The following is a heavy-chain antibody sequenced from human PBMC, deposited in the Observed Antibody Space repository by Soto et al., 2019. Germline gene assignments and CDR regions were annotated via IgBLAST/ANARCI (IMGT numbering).Heavy chain of an antibody. Sequence: EGQLVESGGDLVQPGGSLRLSCAASGFTFSVYEMNWVRQAPGKGLEWVSFISRGGSPIYYADSVKGRFTISRDDAKSSLYLQMNSLRVEDTAVYFCVRDGYYYDSSGICDDAFDIWGQGTLVTVSS. D-gene: IGHD3-22*01. CDR1: GFTFSVYE. V-gene: IGHV3-48*03. J-gene: IGHJ3*02. CDR2: ISRGGSPI. CDR3: VRDGYYYDSSGICDDAFDI.